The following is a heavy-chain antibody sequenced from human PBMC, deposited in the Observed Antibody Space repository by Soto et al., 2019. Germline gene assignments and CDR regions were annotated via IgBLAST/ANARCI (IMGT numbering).Heavy chain of an antibody. J-gene: IGHJ6*02. CDR3: AREDDGAGMDV. CDR1: ASSISIYY. Sequence: PSETLSLTCAIGASSISIYYWGWIRQPPGKGLEWIGSIYHSGSSYYNPSLKSRVSLSLDTSKGQLSLNLTSVTAADTAVYYCAREDDGAGMDVWGQGTTVTVSS. D-gene: IGHD1-1*01. CDR2: IYHSGSS. V-gene: IGHV4-38-2*02.